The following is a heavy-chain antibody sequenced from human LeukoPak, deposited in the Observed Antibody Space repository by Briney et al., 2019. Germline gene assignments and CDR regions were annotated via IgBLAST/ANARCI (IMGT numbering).Heavy chain of an antibody. CDR3: ARTPGYYLYYFDY. D-gene: IGHD3-22*01. CDR2: ISGSGGST. Sequence: PGGSLRLSCAASGFTFSSYAMSWVRQAPGKGLEWVSAISGSGGSTYYADSVKGRFTISRDNSKNTLYLQMNSLRAEDTAVYYCARTPGYYLYYFDYWGQGTLVTVSS. J-gene: IGHJ4*02. V-gene: IGHV3-23*01. CDR1: GFTFSSYA.